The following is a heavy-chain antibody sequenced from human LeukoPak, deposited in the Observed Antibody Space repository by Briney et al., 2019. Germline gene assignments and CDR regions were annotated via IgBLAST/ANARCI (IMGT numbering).Heavy chain of an antibody. V-gene: IGHV3-33*01. CDR2: IWYDGSNK. Sequence: GGSLRLSCAASGFTFRNYGMHWVRQAPGKGLEWVAVIWYDGSNKYYADSVKGRFTISRDNSKNTLFLQMDGLRAEDTAVYYCARAPSGWHATDVWGQGTTVTVSS. D-gene: IGHD6-19*01. J-gene: IGHJ6*02. CDR3: ARAPSGWHATDV. CDR1: GFTFRNYG.